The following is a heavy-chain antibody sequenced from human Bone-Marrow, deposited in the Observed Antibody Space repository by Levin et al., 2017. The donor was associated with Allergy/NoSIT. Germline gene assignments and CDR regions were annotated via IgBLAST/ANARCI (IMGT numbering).Heavy chain of an antibody. Sequence: PGGSLRLSCAASGFSLTNAWMSWVRQAPGKGLEWVGRVKSKNEGGTTAYAAPVKGRFIITRDGSKNTLYLQLNTLRSEDTGVYYCTGEWVRNGECGTYYFYGMDVWGQGTTVTVSS. CDR2: VKSKNEGGTT. D-gene: IGHD4-17*01. CDR1: GFSLTNAW. CDR3: TGEWVRNGECGTYYFYGMDV. V-gene: IGHV3-15*01. J-gene: IGHJ6*02.